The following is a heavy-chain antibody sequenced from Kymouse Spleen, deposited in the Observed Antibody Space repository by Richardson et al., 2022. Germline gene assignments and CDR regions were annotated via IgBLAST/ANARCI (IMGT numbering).Heavy chain of an antibody. CDR2: IYYSGST. J-gene: IGHJ4*02. CDR1: GGSVSSGSYY. CDR3: ARGDITGTPYFDY. D-gene: IGHD1-14*01. V-gene: IGHV4-61*01. Sequence: QVQLQESGPGLVKPSETLSLTCTVSGGSVSSGSYYWSWIRQPPGKGLEWIGYIYYSGSTNYNPSLKSRVTISVDTSKNQFSLKLSSVTAADTAVYYCARGDITGTPYFDYWGQGTLVTVSS.